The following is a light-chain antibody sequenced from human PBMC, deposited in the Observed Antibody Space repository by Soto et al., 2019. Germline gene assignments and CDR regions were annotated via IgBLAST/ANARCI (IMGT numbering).Light chain of an antibody. J-gene: IGKJ1*01. CDR2: GAS. CDR1: QSVNNN. Sequence: ETVMTQSPSTLSVSPGERATLSCRASQSVNNNLAWYQQKLGQAPRVIIYGASTRATGIPARFTGSGSGTEFILTITSLQSEDSAVYYCQEYNTWPWTFGQGTKVDIK. V-gene: IGKV3-15*01. CDR3: QEYNTWPWT.